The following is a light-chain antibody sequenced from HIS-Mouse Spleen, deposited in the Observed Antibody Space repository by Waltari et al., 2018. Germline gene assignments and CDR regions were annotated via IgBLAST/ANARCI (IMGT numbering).Light chain of an antibody. CDR3: QSYDSSNWV. V-gene: IGLV6-57*02. CDR1: SGSIASNH. Sequence: NFMLTQPHSVSESPGKTVTISCTGSSGSIASNHVQWYQQRLGSAPTTVIYEDNQRPSGVPDRFSGSIDSSSNSASLTISGLKTEDEADYYCQSYDSSNWVFGGGTKLTVL. J-gene: IGLJ3*02. CDR2: EDN.